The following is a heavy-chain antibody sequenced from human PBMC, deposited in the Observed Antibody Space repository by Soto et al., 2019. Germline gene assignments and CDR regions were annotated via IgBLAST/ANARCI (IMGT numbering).Heavy chain of an antibody. V-gene: IGHV3-30*02. J-gene: IGHJ6*02. Sequence: PGGSLRLSCAASGFSFRDYWMHWVRQDSEKGLEWVAYINSDRSNKNYADSVKGRFTISRDNSKNTLYLQMNSLRAEDMAVYYCAKDQSSAGTPMADYYYGMDVWGQGTTVTVSS. CDR2: INSDRSNK. CDR3: AKDQSSAGTPMADYYYGMDV. D-gene: IGHD5-18*01. CDR1: GFSFRDYW.